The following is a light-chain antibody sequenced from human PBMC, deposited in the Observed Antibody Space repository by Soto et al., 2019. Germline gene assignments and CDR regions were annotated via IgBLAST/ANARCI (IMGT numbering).Light chain of an antibody. J-gene: IGKJ4*01. CDR3: QQYNNWPPLT. CDR2: GAS. Sequence: EIVMTQSPATLSVSPGERATLSCRASQSVSSNLAWYQQKPGQAPRLLIYGASTRATGIPARFSGSGSGTEFTLTISSLQSEDFAVYYCQQYNNWPPLTFGGGTKVECK. V-gene: IGKV3-15*01. CDR1: QSVSSN.